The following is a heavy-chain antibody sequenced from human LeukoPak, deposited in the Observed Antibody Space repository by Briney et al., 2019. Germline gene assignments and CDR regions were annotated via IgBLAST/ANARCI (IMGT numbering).Heavy chain of an antibody. D-gene: IGHD3-10*01. Sequence: SETLSLTCTVSGGSINSGNYYWSWIRQPAGKGLEWIVRIYPSGSTAYSPSLKSRVTISVDTSKNQFSLRLSSVTAADTALYYCSGENLYYYGSGSVFDYWGQGALVTVSS. CDR3: SGENLYYYGSGSVFDY. J-gene: IGHJ4*02. CDR1: GGSINSGNYY. CDR2: IYPSGST. V-gene: IGHV4-61*02.